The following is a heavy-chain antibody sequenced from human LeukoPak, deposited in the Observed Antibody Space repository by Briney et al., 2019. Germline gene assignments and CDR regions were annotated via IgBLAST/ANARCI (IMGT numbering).Heavy chain of an antibody. CDR1: GFTFISYA. CDR2: ISFHGTDT. D-gene: IGHD3-9*01. V-gene: IGHV3-30*04. CDR3: AKVSRYFDWLSSLYYYYYMDV. J-gene: IGHJ6*03. Sequence: GGSLRLSCAASGFTFISYAIHWVRQAPGKGLEWVAVISFHGTDTFYADSVKGRFTISRDNSKNTLYLQMNSLRAEDTAVYYCAKVSRYFDWLSSLYYYYYMDVWGKGTTVTISS.